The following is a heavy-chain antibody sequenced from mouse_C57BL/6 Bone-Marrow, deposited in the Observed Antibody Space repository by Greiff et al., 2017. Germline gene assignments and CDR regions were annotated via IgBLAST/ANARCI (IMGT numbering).Heavy chain of an antibody. D-gene: IGHD2-5*01. Sequence: DVQLQESGPVLVKPGASVKMSCKASGYPFTDYYLNWVKQSHGKSLEWIGVINPYNGGTSYNQTFKGKATLTVDKSSSTAYMELHSLTSEDSAVYYCAREGSNFYAMDYWGQGTSVTVSS. V-gene: IGHV1-19*01. CDR3: AREGSNFYAMDY. CDR1: GYPFTDYY. CDR2: INPYNGGT. J-gene: IGHJ4*01.